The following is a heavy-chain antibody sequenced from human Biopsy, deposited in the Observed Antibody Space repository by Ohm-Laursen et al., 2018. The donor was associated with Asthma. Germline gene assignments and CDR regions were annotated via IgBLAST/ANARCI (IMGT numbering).Heavy chain of an antibody. CDR2: IDWEEDK. CDR1: GFSLSSSGAN. D-gene: IGHD1-14*01. CDR3: TRHNDY. Sequence: TQTLTLTCSFSGFSLSSSGANVNWIRQPPGKALKWLARIDWEEDKFYSTSLRTRLTISKGSSEDQVVLTMTNMGPVDTATYYCTRHNDYWGPGILVTVSS. J-gene: IGHJ4*02. V-gene: IGHV2-70*04.